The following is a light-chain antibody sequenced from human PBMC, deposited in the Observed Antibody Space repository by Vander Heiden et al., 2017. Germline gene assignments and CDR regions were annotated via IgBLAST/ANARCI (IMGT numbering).Light chain of an antibody. J-gene: IGKJ2*01. Sequence: DIQMAQSPSSLSASIGDRVTITCRASQSIDSSLNWFQQKPGKAPKLRIYTAYSLQSGVPSRFTGSGSATEFTLTISSLQAEDFATYFCQQSHSAPYTFGQGTKVEMK. V-gene: IGKV1-39*01. CDR3: QQSHSAPYT. CDR2: TAY. CDR1: QSIDSS.